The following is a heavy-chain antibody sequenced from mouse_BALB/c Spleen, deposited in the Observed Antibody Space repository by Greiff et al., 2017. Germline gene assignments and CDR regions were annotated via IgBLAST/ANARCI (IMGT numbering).Heavy chain of an antibody. CDR2: INSNGGST. D-gene: IGHD3-3*01. CDR3: ARQRDSYYFDY. Sequence: EVKLVESGGGLVKLGGSLKLSCAASGFTFSSYYMSWVRQTPEKRLELVAAINSNGGSTYYPDTVKGRFTISRDNAKNTLYLQMSSLKSEDTALYYCARQRDSYYFDYWGQGTTLTVSS. V-gene: IGHV5-6-2*01. CDR1: GFTFSSYY. J-gene: IGHJ2*01.